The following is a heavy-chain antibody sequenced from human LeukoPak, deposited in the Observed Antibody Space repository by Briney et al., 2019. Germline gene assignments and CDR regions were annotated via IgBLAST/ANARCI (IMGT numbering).Heavy chain of an antibody. V-gene: IGHV4-34*01. CDR2: INHSGST. D-gene: IGHD3-22*01. Sequence: PSETLSLTCAVYGGSFSGYYWSWIRQPPGKGLEWIGEINHSGSTNYNPSPKSRVTISVDTSKNQFSLKLSSVTAADTAVYYCARVNYYDSSGYYYDAFDIWGQGTTVTVSS. CDR1: GGSFSGYY. J-gene: IGHJ3*02. CDR3: ARVNYYDSSGYYYDAFDI.